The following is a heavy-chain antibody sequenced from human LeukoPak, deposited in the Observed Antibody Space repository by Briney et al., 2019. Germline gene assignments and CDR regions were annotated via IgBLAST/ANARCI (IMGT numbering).Heavy chain of an antibody. CDR3: ATILNYCSSTSCYVGDFDY. Sequence: GVSLSSSCPASGFTFSSYAMSRFRKAPGKGLERDSTISGIGGSTYYPNSVKGRITISTDNSKNPLYLQMNSLRAEDTAVYYCATILNYCSSTSCYVGDFDYWGRGTLVTVSS. D-gene: IGHD2-2*01. J-gene: IGHJ4*02. V-gene: IGHV3-23*01. CDR2: ISGIGGST. CDR1: GFTFSSYA.